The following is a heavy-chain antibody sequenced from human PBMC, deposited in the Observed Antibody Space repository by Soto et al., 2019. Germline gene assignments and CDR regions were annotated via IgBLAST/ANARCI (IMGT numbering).Heavy chain of an antibody. J-gene: IGHJ4*02. Sequence: GGSLSLAWSASGFILGMYGMSCFRQAPGKGLEWVSAVSPNGQGIYYADSVRGRFTISRDFSKNTVFLHMDSLRAEDTAVYYCAKDRDYPRDYFHYWGQGTLVTVSS. V-gene: IGHV3-23*01. D-gene: IGHD3-10*01. CDR3: AKDRDYPRDYFHY. CDR1: GFILGMYG. CDR2: VSPNGQGI.